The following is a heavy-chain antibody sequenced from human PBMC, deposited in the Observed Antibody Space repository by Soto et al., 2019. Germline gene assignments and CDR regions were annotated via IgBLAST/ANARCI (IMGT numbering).Heavy chain of an antibody. CDR3: AREINAGRITIFGVVIKAMDV. CDR2: IWYDGSNK. Sequence: PGGSLRLSXAASGFTFSSYGMHWVRQAPGKGLEWVAVIWYDGSNKYYADSVKGRFTISRDNSKNTLYLQMNSLRAEDTAVYYCAREINAGRITIFGVVIKAMDVWGQGTTVTVSS. J-gene: IGHJ6*02. D-gene: IGHD3-3*01. CDR1: GFTFSSYG. V-gene: IGHV3-33*01.